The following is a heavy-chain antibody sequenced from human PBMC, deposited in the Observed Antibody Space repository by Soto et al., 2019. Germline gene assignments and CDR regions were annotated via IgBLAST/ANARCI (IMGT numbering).Heavy chain of an antibody. CDR2: IWYDGSNK. CDR3: AREKAAVAYIQPVYYYYYGMDV. J-gene: IGHJ6*02. CDR1: GFTFSSYG. Sequence: GGSLRLSCAASGFTFSSYGMHWVGQAPGKGLEWVAVIWYDGSNKYYADSVKGRFTISRDNSKNTLYLQMNSLRAEDTAVYYCAREKAAVAYIQPVYYYYYGMDVWGQGTTVTVSS. D-gene: IGHD6-19*01. V-gene: IGHV3-33*01.